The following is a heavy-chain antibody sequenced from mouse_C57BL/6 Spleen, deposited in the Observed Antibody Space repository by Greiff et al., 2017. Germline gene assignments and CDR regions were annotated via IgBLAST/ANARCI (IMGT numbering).Heavy chain of an antibody. CDR2: IDPSDSET. J-gene: IGHJ2*01. Sequence: QVQLQQSGAELVRPGSSVKLSCKASGYTFTSYWMHWVKQRPIQGLEWIGNIDPSDSETHYNQKFKDKATLTVDKSSSTAFMQLSSLTSEDSAVYYCARGLGNYFAYWGQGTPLTVSS. D-gene: IGHD4-1*01. CDR3: ARGLGNYFAY. CDR1: GYTFTSYW. V-gene: IGHV1-52*01.